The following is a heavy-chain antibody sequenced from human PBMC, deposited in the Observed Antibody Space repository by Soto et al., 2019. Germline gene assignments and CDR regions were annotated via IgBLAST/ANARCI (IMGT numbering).Heavy chain of an antibody. CDR1: GGSVSSGSYH. CDR3: ARDGHGMDV. Sequence: TSETLSLTCTVSGGSVSSGSYHWTWIRQPPGKGLEWIGYIHVSGSTNDNPSLKGRVTMSIDTSKNQFSLKLSSVTAADAAVSYCARDGHGMDVWGQGTKVTVSS. J-gene: IGHJ6*02. V-gene: IGHV4-61*01. CDR2: IHVSGST.